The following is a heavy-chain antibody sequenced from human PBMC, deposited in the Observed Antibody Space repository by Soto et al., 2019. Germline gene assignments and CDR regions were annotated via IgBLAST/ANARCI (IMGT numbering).Heavy chain of an antibody. CDR3: ARVERGTATTVVDAFDI. V-gene: IGHV4-34*01. CDR2: MSHSGGT. J-gene: IGHJ3*02. CDR1: GGSDSSGSYY. D-gene: IGHD1-1*01. Sequence: QVQLQQWGAGLLKPSETLSLTCAVYGGSDSSGSYYWSWIRQPPGKGLEWIGEMSHSGGTHFNPSLKSRVPIAVDTSKNQFSLKMSFVTAADTALYYCARVERGTATTVVDAFDIWGPGTMVTVSS.